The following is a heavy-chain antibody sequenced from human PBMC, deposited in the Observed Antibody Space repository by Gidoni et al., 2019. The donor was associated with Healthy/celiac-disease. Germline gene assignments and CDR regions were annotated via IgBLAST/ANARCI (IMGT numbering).Heavy chain of an antibody. Sequence: QVQLVASGGGVVQPGRSLRLSCAASGFTFSSYGMHWVRQAPGKGLEWVAVIWYDGSNKYYADSVKGRFTISRDNSKNTLYLQMNSLRAEDTAVYYCARDREGKYCSSTSCYYYYYGMDVWGQGTTVTVSS. D-gene: IGHD2-2*01. V-gene: IGHV3-33*01. CDR1: GFTFSSYG. CDR2: IWYDGSNK. CDR3: ARDREGKYCSSTSCYYYYYGMDV. J-gene: IGHJ6*02.